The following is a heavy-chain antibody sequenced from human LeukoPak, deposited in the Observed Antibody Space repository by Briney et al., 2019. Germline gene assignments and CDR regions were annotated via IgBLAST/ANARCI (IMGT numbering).Heavy chain of an antibody. D-gene: IGHD3-10*01. J-gene: IGHJ4*02. CDR1: GFTFRTYW. V-gene: IGHV3-23*01. Sequence: GGSLRLSCAASGFTFRTYWMSWVRQAPGKGLEWVSAISGSGGSTYYADSVKGRFTISRDNSKNTLYLQMNSLRAEDTAVYYCAKDMVGYGSGRGYFDYWGQGTLVTVSS. CDR2: ISGSGGST. CDR3: AKDMVGYGSGRGYFDY.